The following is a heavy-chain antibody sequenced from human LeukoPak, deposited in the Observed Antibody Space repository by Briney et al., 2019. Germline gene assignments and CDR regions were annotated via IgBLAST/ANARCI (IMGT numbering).Heavy chain of an antibody. Sequence: NSSETLSLTCAVYGGSFSGYYWSWIRQPPGKGLEWIGEINHSGSTNYNPSLKSRVTISVDTSKNQFSLKLSSVTAADTAVYYCARGKRWQWLGGYYYYGMDVWGQGTTVTVSS. CDR2: INHSGST. D-gene: IGHD6-19*01. CDR3: ARGKRWQWLGGYYYYGMDV. CDR1: GGSFSGYY. J-gene: IGHJ6*02. V-gene: IGHV4-34*01.